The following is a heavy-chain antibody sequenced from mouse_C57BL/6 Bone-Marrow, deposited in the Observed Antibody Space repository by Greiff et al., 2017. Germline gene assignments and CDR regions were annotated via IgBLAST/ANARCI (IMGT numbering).Heavy chain of an antibody. D-gene: IGHD1-1*01. J-gene: IGHJ2*01. CDR3: AREKYCDGRGPYCFDN. V-gene: IGHV1-64*01. Sequence: QVQLQQPGAELVKPGASVKLSCKASGYTFTSYWMHWVKQRPGQGLEWIGMIHPNSGSTNYNEKFKSKATLTVAKSSSTAYMQLSILTSADSAVLYCAREKYCDGRGPYCFDNWGQGTTLTVSP. CDR2: IHPNSGST. CDR1: GYTFTSYW.